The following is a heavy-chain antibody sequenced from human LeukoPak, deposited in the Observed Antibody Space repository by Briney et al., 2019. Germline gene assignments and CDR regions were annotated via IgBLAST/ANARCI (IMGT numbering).Heavy chain of an antibody. CDR2: IYYSGT. Sequence: SETLSLTCTVSGGSISSSSYYWDWIRQPPGKGMEWIGSIYYSGTYYNPSPKSRVTISVDTSKNQFSLKLSSVTAADTAVYYCVNSRKGDYYMDVWGKGTTVTVSS. V-gene: IGHV4-39*01. J-gene: IGHJ6*03. CDR1: GGSISSSSYY. CDR3: VNSRKGDYYMDV.